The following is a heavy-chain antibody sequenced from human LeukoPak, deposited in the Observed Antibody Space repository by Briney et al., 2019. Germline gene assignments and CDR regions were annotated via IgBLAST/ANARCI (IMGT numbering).Heavy chain of an antibody. CDR3: ASQRGY. CDR1: GGSINSGSYY. CDR2: IYTTGST. J-gene: IGHJ4*02. V-gene: IGHV4-61*09. D-gene: IGHD3-10*01. Sequence: SETLSLTCTVSGGSINSGSYYWNWIRQSAGKGLEWIGHIYTTGSTNCNPSLKSRVTISLDTSKNQFSLKLNSVTAADTAVYYCASQRGYWGQGTLVTVSS.